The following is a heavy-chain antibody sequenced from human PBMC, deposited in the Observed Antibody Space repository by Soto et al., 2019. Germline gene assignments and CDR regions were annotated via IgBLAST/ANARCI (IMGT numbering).Heavy chain of an antibody. CDR2: IYYSVTT. D-gene: IGHD3-22*01. J-gene: IGHJ4*02. V-gene: IGHV4-59*01. CDR1: GGSISSYY. Sequence: QVQLQESGPGLVKPSETLSLTCTVSGGSISSYYWSWIRQPPGKGLEWIGYIYYSVTTNYNPSLKTRVTISVDTSKNQFSLKLSSVTAADTAVYYCARGPTYYYDSSGYYLFEYWGQGTLVTVSS. CDR3: ARGPTYYYDSSGYYLFEY.